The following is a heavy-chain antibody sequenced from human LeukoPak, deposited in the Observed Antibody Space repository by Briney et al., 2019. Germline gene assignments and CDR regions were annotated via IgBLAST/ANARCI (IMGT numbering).Heavy chain of an antibody. CDR1: GGSISTSDYY. J-gene: IGHJ4*02. V-gene: IGHV4-39*01. D-gene: IGHD3-9*01. CDR2: IHHTGST. Sequence: PSETLSLTCTVSGGSISTSDYYWGWMRQPPGKALEWIGTIHHTGSTFYTPSLTSRVSTSVDTSANQFSLRLTSVTAADTAVYYCARHIGYVDSHRGYSYDSWGQGTLVAVSS. CDR3: ARHIGYVDSHRGYSYDS.